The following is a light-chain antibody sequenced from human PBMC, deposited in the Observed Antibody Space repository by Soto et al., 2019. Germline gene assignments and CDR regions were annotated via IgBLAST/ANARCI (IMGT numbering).Light chain of an antibody. CDR2: DVS. Sequence: TVLKQSPATLSLSPGKGATRSCGASQNISNYLIWYQQKPGQAPRLLIYDVSNRAAGIPARFSGSGSGTEFTLTISSLQSEDFAVYYCQQYNNWPPITFGQGTRLEIK. CDR3: QQYNNWPPIT. J-gene: IGKJ5*01. CDR1: QNISNY. V-gene: IGKV3D-15*01.